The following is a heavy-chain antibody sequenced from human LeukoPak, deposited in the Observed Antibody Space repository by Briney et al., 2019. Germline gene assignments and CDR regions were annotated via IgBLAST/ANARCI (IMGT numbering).Heavy chain of an antibody. CDR3: AGDGQRLLWFGELFPRYFDY. J-gene: IGHJ4*02. V-gene: IGHV1-18*04. CDR2: ISAYNGNT. CDR1: GYTFTGYY. Sequence: GASVKVSCKASGYTFTGYYMHWVRQAPGQGLEWMGWISAYNGNTNYAQKLQGRVTMTTDTSTSTAYMELRSLRSDDTAVYYCAGDGQRLLWFGELFPRYFDYWGQGTLVTVSS. D-gene: IGHD3-10*01.